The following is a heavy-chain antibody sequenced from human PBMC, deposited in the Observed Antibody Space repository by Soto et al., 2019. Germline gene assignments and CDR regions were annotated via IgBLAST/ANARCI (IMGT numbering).Heavy chain of an antibody. CDR1: GFTFSSYS. Sequence: HPGGSLRLSCAASGFTFSSYSMNWVRQAPGKGLEWVSYISSSSSTIYYADSVKGRFTISRDNAKNSLYLQMNSLRDEDTAVYYCARDPPSRITMMVKQRRGPEYFDYWGQGTLVTVSS. CDR2: ISSSSSTI. D-gene: IGHD3-22*01. V-gene: IGHV3-48*02. CDR3: ARDPPSRITMMVKQRRGPEYFDY. J-gene: IGHJ4*02.